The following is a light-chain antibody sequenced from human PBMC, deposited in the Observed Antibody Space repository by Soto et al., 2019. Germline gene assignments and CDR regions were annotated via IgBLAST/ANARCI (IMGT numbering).Light chain of an antibody. V-gene: IGKV3-20*01. CDR1: QSVSSTF. CDR2: GAS. Sequence: EIVLTQSPGTLSLSPGERATLSCRASQSVSSTFLAWYQHKPGQAPRLLIYGASTRATGISDRFSGSGSGTDFTLTISRLEPEDFAVYYCQQAGSSPLTVGGGTKVEI. J-gene: IGKJ4*01. CDR3: QQAGSSPLT.